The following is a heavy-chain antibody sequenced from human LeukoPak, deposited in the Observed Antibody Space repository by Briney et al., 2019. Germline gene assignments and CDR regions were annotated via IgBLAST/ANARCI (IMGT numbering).Heavy chain of an antibody. J-gene: IGHJ4*02. D-gene: IGHD3-22*01. Sequence: GGSLRLSCAASGFTFSNAWMSWVRQAPGKGLEWVAVISYDGSNKYYADSVKGRFTISRDNSKNTLYLQMNSLRAEDTAVYYCAKEFIYYYDSSGSRPDYWGQGTLVTVSS. V-gene: IGHV3-30*18. CDR2: ISYDGSNK. CDR1: GFTFSNAW. CDR3: AKEFIYYYDSSGSRPDY.